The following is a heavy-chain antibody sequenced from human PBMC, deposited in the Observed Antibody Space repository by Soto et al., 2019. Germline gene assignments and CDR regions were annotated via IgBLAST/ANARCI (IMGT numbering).Heavy chain of an antibody. CDR3: ARHGNPRNTLRFLEWLFNYYFDY. CDR2: IYPGDSDT. V-gene: IGHV5-51*01. D-gene: IGHD3-3*01. CDR1: GYSFTSYW. Sequence: GESLKISCKGSGYSFTSYWIGWVRQMPGKGLEWMGIIYPGDSDTRYSPSFQGQVTISADKSISTAYLQWSSLKASDTAMYYCARHGNPRNTLRFLEWLFNYYFDYWGQGTLVTVSS. J-gene: IGHJ4*02.